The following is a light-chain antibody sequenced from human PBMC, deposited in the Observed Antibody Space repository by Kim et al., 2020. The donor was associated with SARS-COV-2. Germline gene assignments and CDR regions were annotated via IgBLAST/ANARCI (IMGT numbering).Light chain of an antibody. CDR1: SIDVGSYNY. J-gene: IGLJ1*01. CDR2: DVS. CDR3: CSYAGSYTYV. Sequence: GQSVTISGTGTSIDVGSYNYVSWYQQHPGKAPKFMIYDVSKRPSGVPDRFSGSKSGNTASLTISGLQAEDEADYYCCSYAGSYTYVFGTGTKVTVL. V-gene: IGLV2-11*01.